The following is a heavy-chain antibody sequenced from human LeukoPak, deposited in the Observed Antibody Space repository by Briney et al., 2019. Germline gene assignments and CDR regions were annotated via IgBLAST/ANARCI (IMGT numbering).Heavy chain of an antibody. D-gene: IGHD1-1*01. CDR2: IYYSGST. CDR1: GGSISSYY. Sequence: SETLSLTCTVSGGSISSYYWSWIRQPPGKGLEWIGHIYYSGSTNYNPSLKSRVTISVDTSKNQFSLKLSSVTAADTAVYYCARTTPIEPYSYMDVWGKGTTVTVFS. V-gene: IGHV4-59*08. CDR3: ARTTPIEPYSYMDV. J-gene: IGHJ6*03.